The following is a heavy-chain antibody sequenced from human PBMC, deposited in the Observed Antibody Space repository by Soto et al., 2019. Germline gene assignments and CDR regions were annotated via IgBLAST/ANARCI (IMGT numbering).Heavy chain of an antibody. CDR3: ASFWGRGERVFDY. CDR1: GGTFSSYA. CDR2: IIPNFGRA. D-gene: IGHD3-16*01. J-gene: IGHJ4*02. V-gene: IGHV1-69*01. Sequence: QVQLVQSGAEVKKPGSSVKVSCKASGGTFSSYAISWVRQAPGQGLEWMGGIIPNFGRANYAKKFHGRVTITADESTRIGHMELCSLRSEDRAVYYCASFWGRGERVFDYWGQGTLVTVSS.